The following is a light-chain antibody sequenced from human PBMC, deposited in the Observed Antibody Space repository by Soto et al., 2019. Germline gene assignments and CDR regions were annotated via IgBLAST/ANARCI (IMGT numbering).Light chain of an antibody. CDR1: QGIRTD. V-gene: IGKV1-17*01. CDR2: SAS. Sequence: DIQMTQSPTSLSASVRDRFTITCLASQGIRTDLGWYQQKPGKAPKRLIYSASSLQSGVPSRFSGSGSGTEFTLTISSLQPEDSATYYCLQNNRYPWTFGQGTKVDIK. J-gene: IGKJ1*01. CDR3: LQNNRYPWT.